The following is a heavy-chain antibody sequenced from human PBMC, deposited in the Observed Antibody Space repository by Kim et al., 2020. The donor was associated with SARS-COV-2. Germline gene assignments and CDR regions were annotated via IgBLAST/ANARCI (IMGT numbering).Heavy chain of an antibody. D-gene: IGHD1-26*01. Sequence: GGSLRLSCAASGFTFSSYAMHWVRQAPGKGLEWVAVISYDGSNKYYADSVKGRFTISRDNSKNTLYLQMNSLRAEDTAVYYCARGANTLGALPDAFDIWGQGTMVTVSS. V-gene: IGHV3-30*04. CDR1: GFTFSSYA. CDR3: ARGANTLGALPDAFDI. J-gene: IGHJ3*02. CDR2: ISYDGSNK.